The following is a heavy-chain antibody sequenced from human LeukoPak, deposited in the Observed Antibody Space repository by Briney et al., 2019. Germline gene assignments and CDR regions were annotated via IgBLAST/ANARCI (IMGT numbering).Heavy chain of an antibody. CDR1: GDTFSSYA. CDR2: IIPIFGTA. J-gene: IGHJ6*03. V-gene: IGHV1-69*13. Sequence: SVNVSFKASGDTFSSYAISWVRQAPGQGLEWMGGIIPIFGTANYAQKFQGRVTITADESTSTAYMELSSLRSEDTAVYYCARTDYSREGYMDVWGKGTTVTVSS. D-gene: IGHD5-12*01. CDR3: ARTDYSREGYMDV.